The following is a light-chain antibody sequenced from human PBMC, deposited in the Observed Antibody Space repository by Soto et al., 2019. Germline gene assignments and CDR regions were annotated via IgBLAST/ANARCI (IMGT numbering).Light chain of an antibody. V-gene: IGLV1-44*01. Sequence: QSVLTQPPSASGTPGQTIAISCSGGSSNIGSHTVNWYQQLPGTAPRLLIYSHTQRPSGVPDRFSGSKSGTSASLAISGLQSEYEGDYYCESWDESLNGVVFGGGTQLPVL. CDR3: ESWDESLNGVV. J-gene: IGLJ2*01. CDR1: SSNIGSHT. CDR2: SHT.